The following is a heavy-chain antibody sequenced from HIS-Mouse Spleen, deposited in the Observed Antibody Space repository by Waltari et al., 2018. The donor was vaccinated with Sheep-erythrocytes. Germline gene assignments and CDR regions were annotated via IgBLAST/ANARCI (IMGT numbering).Heavy chain of an antibody. CDR2: ISYDGSNK. CDR3: ARVSAGELKYYFDY. D-gene: IGHD1-26*01. J-gene: IGHJ4*02. Sequence: QVQLVESGGGVVQPGRSLRLSCAPSGLTSSSYARHWVCQAPGKGLEWVAVISYDGSNKYYADSVKGRFTISRDNSKNTLYLQMNSLRAEDTAVYYCARVSAGELKYYFDYWGQGTLVTVSS. CDR1: GLTSSSYA. V-gene: IGHV3-30*04.